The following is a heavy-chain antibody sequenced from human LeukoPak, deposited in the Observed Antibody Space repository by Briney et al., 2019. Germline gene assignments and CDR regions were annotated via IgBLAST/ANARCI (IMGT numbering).Heavy chain of an antibody. CDR1: GFTFSSYG. CDR3: AKPPEVGATVGYFDY. D-gene: IGHD1-26*01. J-gene: IGHJ4*02. CDR2: ISYDGSNK. Sequence: PGRSLRLSCAASGFTFSSYGMHWVRQAPGKGLEWVALISYDGSNKYYADSVKGRFTISRDNSKNTLYLQMNCLRAEDTAVYYCAKPPEVGATVGYFDYWGQGTLVTVSS. V-gene: IGHV3-30*18.